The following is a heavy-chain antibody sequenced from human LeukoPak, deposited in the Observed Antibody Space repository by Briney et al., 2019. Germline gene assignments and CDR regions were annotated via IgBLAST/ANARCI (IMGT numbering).Heavy chain of an antibody. CDR3: AKDKAPLYSGYDWDLDF. D-gene: IGHD5-12*01. J-gene: IGHJ4*02. Sequence: HPGRSLRLSCAASGFTFHHYAIHWVRHVPGKGLEWVSGISWNSAYIGYADSVKGRFTIPRDNAKNSVYLQMNSLRAEDTALYYYAKDKAPLYSGYDWDLDFWGQGTMVTVSS. CDR2: ISWNSAYI. V-gene: IGHV3-9*01. CDR1: GFTFHHYA.